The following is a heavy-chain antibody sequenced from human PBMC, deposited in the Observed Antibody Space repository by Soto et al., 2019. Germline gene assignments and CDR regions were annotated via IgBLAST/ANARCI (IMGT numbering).Heavy chain of an antibody. V-gene: IGHV3-21*01. CDR3: ARWELELGFDY. J-gene: IGHJ4*02. CDR2: ISSSSYI. CDR1: GHTFHSYA. Sequence: GSLRLSCVASGHTFHSYAMSWVRQAPGKGLEWVSSISSSSYIYYADSVKGRFTISRDNAKNSLYLQMNSLRAEDTAVYYCARWELELGFDYWGQGTLVTVSS. D-gene: IGHD1-7*01.